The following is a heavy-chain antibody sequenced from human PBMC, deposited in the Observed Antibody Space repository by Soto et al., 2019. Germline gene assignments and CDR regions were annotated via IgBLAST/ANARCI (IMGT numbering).Heavy chain of an antibody. CDR1: GFTFISYG. CDR3: AKERTYSGYEIDY. D-gene: IGHD5-12*01. V-gene: IGHV3-30*18. J-gene: IGHJ4*02. Sequence: LRLSCAASGFTFISYGMHWVRQSPGKGLEWVAVISYDGSNKYYADSVKGRFTISRDNSKNTLYLQMNSLRAEDTAVYYCAKERTYSGYEIDYWGQGTLVTAPQ. CDR2: ISYDGSNK.